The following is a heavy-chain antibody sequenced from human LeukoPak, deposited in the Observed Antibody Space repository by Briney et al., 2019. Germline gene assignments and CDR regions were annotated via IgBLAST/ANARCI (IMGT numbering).Heavy chain of an antibody. CDR1: GFIFSSYS. J-gene: IGHJ3*02. Sequence: PGGSLRLSCAASGFIFSSYSMNWVRQAPGKGLEWVSSISSSSSYIYYADSVKGRFTISRDNAKNSLYLQMNSLRAEDTAVYYCARDQASGSYDAFDIWGQGTMVTVSS. CDR2: ISSSSSYI. D-gene: IGHD1-26*01. CDR3: ARDQASGSYDAFDI. V-gene: IGHV3-21*01.